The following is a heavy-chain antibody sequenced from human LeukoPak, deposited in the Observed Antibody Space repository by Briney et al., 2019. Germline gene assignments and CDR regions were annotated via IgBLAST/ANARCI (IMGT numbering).Heavy chain of an antibody. CDR2: INHSGTT. CDR1: GGSFSGYY. V-gene: IGHV4-34*01. CDR3: ARGTYDSSGYYVDY. D-gene: IGHD3-22*01. Sequence: PSETLSLTCAVYGGSFSGYYWSWIRPPPGKGLEWIGKINHSGTTNYNPSHKSRVTISVDTSKNQFSLKLSSVTAADTAVYYCARGTYDSSGYYVDYWGQGTLVTVSS. J-gene: IGHJ4*02.